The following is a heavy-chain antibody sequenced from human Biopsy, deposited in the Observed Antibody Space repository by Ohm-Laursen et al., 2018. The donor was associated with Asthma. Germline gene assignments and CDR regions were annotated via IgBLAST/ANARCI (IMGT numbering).Heavy chain of an antibody. D-gene: IGHD3-10*01. Sequence: SSVKVSCKTSGYTFNSAGITWVRQAPGQGLEWMGWISVYNGNTKVAQKLQDRVTMITDTSTSTAFMELRSLRSDDTAVYFCARAVDYSHYYGIDVWGQGTTITVS. CDR1: GYTFNSAG. CDR2: ISVYNGNT. J-gene: IGHJ6*02. V-gene: IGHV1-18*01. CDR3: ARAVDYSHYYGIDV.